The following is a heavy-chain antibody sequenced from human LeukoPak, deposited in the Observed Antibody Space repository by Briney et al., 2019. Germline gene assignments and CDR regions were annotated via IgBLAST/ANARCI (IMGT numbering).Heavy chain of an antibody. Sequence: SVKVSCKASGGTFSSYAISWVRQAPGQGLEWMGGIIPIFGTANYAQKLQGRVTMTTDTSTSTAYMELRSLRSDDTAVYYCARDHIAVAGNAAFDIWGQGTMVTVSS. J-gene: IGHJ3*02. CDR1: GGTFSSYA. CDR2: IIPIFGTA. CDR3: ARDHIAVAGNAAFDI. V-gene: IGHV1-69*05. D-gene: IGHD6-19*01.